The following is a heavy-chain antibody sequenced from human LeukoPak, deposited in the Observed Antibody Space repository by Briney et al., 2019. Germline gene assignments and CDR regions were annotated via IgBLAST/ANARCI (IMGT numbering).Heavy chain of an antibody. CDR1: GGSISSYY. D-gene: IGHD6-13*01. J-gene: IGHJ4*02. V-gene: IGHV4-59*01. CDR2: IYYSGST. CDR3: ARAGYSSSFVLHY. Sequence: SETLSFTCTVSGGSISSYYWSWIRQPPGKGLEWIGYIYYSGSTNYNPSLKSRVTISVDTSKNQFSLKLSSVTAADTAVYYCARAGYSSSFVLHYWGQGTLVTVSS.